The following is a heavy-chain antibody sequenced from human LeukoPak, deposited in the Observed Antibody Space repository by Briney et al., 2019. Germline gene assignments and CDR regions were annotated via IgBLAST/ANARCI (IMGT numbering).Heavy chain of an antibody. D-gene: IGHD3-10*01. CDR2: ISSSSTYI. Sequence: GGSLRLSCAASRFTFSSYSMNWVRQAPRKGLEWVSAISSSSTYIYYADSVKGRFTISRDNAKNSLYLQMNSLGAEDTAVYYCARGPMVRGPDYWGQGTLVTVSS. CDR3: ARGPMVRGPDY. V-gene: IGHV3-21*01. CDR1: RFTFSSYS. J-gene: IGHJ4*02.